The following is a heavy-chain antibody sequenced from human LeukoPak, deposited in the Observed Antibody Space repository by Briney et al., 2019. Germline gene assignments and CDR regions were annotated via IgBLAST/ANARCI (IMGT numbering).Heavy chain of an antibody. J-gene: IGHJ4*02. D-gene: IGHD5-18*01. Sequence: GGSLRLPCAASGLTFSSYGMHWVRQAPGKGLGGVAFIRYDGSNKYYADSVKGRFTISRDNSKNTLYLQMNSLRAEDTAVYYCARGDGRDTAMVNGDYWGQGTPVTVSS. CDR2: IRYDGSNK. CDR3: ARGDGRDTAMVNGDY. CDR1: GLTFSSYG. V-gene: IGHV3-30*02.